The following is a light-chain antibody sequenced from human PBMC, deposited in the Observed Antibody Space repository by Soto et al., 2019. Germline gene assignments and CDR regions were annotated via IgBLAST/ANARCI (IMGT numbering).Light chain of an antibody. V-gene: IGKV1-9*01. CDR2: AAS. J-gene: IGKJ3*01. CDR3: QQNNSYPFT. CDR1: QGISSY. Sequence: DILLTQSPSFLSASVGDRVTLTCRASQGISSYLSWYQQKPGKAPKLLIYAASTLQSGVPSRFSGSGSGTEFTLTISSLQPEDFAIYYCQQNNSYPFTFGHGTKVEIK.